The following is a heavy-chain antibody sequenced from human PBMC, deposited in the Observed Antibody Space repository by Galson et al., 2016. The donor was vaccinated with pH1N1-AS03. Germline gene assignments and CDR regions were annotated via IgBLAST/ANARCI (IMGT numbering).Heavy chain of an antibody. CDR3: ARHDPPGDYGGTHWYVDL. D-gene: IGHD4-17*01. CDR1: GGSISSTTYS. J-gene: IGHJ2*01. V-gene: IGHV4-39*01. CDR2: ISYSGST. Sequence: SETLSLTCTVSGGSISSTTYSWAWVRQPPGKGLEWIGSISYSGSTYYNPSLKSRVTLSVDTSKNHFSLKLSSVTAADAAVYYCARHDPPGDYGGTHWYVDLWGRGTLVTVSS.